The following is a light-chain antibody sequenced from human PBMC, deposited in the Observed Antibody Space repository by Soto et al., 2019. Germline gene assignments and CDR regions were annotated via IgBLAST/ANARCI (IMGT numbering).Light chain of an antibody. CDR1: SIDVGGYNY. V-gene: IGLV2-14*01. Sequence: QSVLTHPASVSGSPGQSITISCPGTSIDVGGYNYVSWYQQHPGKAPKLMIYDVSNRPSGVSNRFSGSKSGNTASLTISGLQAEDEADYYCSSYTSSSPYVFGTGTKVTGL. J-gene: IGLJ1*01. CDR2: DVS. CDR3: SSYTSSSPYV.